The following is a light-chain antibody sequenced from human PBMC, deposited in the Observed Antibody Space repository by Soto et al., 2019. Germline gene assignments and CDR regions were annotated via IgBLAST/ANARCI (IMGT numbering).Light chain of an antibody. CDR2: DVS. J-gene: IGLJ1*01. Sequence: SELTRVASVYRFHGRSTSITKNRTSSDVGGYNYVSWYQQHPGKAPQLMIYDVSNRPSGVSTRFAGSKSGNTASLTISGLQAEDEADYYCCSYTTSSTLGYVFGTGTKVTVL. CDR1: SSDVGGYNY. CDR3: CSYTTSSTLGYV. V-gene: IGLV2-14*03.